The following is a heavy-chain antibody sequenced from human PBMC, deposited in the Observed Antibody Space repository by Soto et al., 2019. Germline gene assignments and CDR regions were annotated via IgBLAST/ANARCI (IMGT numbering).Heavy chain of an antibody. V-gene: IGHV1-3*01. Sequence: GASVKVSCKASGYTFTSCAMHWVRRAPGQRLEWMGWINAGNGNTKYSQKFQGRGTITRDTSASTAYMELSSLRSEDTAVYYCATHAVAGDAFDIWGQGTMVTVSS. CDR1: GYTFTSCA. CDR2: INAGNGNT. CDR3: ATHAVAGDAFDI. D-gene: IGHD6-19*01. J-gene: IGHJ3*02.